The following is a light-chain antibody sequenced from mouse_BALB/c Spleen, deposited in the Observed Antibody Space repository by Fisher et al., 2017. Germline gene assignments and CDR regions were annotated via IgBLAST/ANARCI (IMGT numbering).Light chain of an antibody. Sequence: IVVTQSPAIMSASPGEKVTLTCSASSSVSSSYLYWYQQKPGSSPKLWIYSTSNLASGVPARFSGSGSGTSYSLTISSMEAEDAATYYCQQWSSNPFTFGSGTKLEIK. CDR2: STS. V-gene: IGKV4-79*01. CDR1: SSVSSSY. CDR3: QQWSSNPFT. J-gene: IGKJ4*01.